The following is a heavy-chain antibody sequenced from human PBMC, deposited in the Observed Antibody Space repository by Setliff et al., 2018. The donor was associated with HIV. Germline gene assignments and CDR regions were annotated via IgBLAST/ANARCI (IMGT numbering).Heavy chain of an antibody. CDR1: GYNFTSHD. Sequence: ASVKVSCKASGYNFTSHDINWVRQAPGQGLEWMGWMNPKSGNTGYARKFQGRVTMTRKTSISTAYMELRSLRSDDTAVYYCARGYCSSTSCYGIYYFDNWGHGTPVTVSS. CDR2: MNPKSGNT. CDR3: ARGYCSSTSCYGIYYFDN. D-gene: IGHD2-2*01. V-gene: IGHV1-8*01. J-gene: IGHJ4*01.